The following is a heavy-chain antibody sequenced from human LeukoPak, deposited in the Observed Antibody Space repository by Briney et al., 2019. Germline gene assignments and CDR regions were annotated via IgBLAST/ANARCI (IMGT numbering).Heavy chain of an antibody. CDR1: GFTLSSYA. J-gene: IGHJ1*01. Sequence: PGGSLRLSCAASGFTLSSYAMSWVRQAPGKGLEWVSSISASGGSTNYADSVKGRFTISRDNSKNTVYLQMNSLRAEDTAVYYCAKDRSGSYAAEYFQHWGQGTLVTVSS. CDR3: AKDRSGSYAAEYFQH. V-gene: IGHV3-23*01. CDR2: ISASGGST. D-gene: IGHD1-26*01.